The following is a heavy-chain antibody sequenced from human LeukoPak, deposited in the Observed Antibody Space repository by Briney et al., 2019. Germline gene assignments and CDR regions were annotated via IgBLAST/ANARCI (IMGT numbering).Heavy chain of an antibody. CDR2: IQITNAHR. CDR3: ATEMDGRRKLDF. CDR1: GQTFTGHF. J-gene: IGHJ4*02. D-gene: IGHD5-24*01. V-gene: IGHV1-2*06. Sequence: GASVTVSCKASGQTFTGHFVHWVRQAPGQGIEWMGRIQITNAHRIYERKVQGRVTMTRDTSTSTAYMELSGLKSDDTAVDYCATEMDGRRKLDFWGQGTLVTASS.